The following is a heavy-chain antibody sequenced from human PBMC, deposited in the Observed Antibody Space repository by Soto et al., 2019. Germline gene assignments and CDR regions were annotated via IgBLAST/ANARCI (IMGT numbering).Heavy chain of an antibody. Sequence: GGSLRLSCAASAFAFSSSWMTWVRQAPGKGLEWVANIKKDGSDKYYVDSVKGRFTISRDNAKNSLYLQMNSLRVEDTAMYFCARDQGCGSNCWGAFDIWGRGTMVTVSS. CDR3: ARDQGCGSNCWGAFDI. CDR1: AFAFSSSW. V-gene: IGHV3-7*01. CDR2: IKKDGSDK. J-gene: IGHJ3*02. D-gene: IGHD6-13*01.